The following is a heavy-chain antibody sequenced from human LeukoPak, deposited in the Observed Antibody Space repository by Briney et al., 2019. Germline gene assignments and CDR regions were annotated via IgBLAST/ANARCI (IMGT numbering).Heavy chain of an antibody. CDR3: VPHLSSGGYSVCHN. J-gene: IGHJ4*02. D-gene: IGHD1-26*01. Sequence: PGGSLRLSCAASGFTFNGYWMSWVRQAPGQGLEWVANIKEDGSAKYYVDSVKGRFIISRDNTKNALYLQMNSLRIEDTAVYYCVPHLSSGGYSVCHNWGQGTGVTVSS. V-gene: IGHV3-7*01. CDR2: IKEDGSAK. CDR1: GFTFNGYW.